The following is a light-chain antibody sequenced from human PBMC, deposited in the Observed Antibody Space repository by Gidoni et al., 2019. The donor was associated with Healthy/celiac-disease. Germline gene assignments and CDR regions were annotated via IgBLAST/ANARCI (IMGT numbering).Light chain of an antibody. J-gene: IGKJ3*01. CDR3: QQYDNLFLFT. CDR1: QDISNY. V-gene: IGKV1-33*01. Sequence: DIQMTQSPSSLSASVGDRVTITCQASQDISNYLNWYQQKPGKAPKLLIYDASNLETGVPSRFSGSGSGTDFTLTISSLQPEDIATYYCQQYDNLFLFTFGPGTKVDIK. CDR2: DAS.